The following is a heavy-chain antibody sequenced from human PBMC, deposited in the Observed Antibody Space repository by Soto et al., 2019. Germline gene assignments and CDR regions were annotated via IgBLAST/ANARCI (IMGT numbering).Heavy chain of an antibody. CDR3: AKDLLEVASHISGVAF. Sequence: QVQLVESGGGVVQPGRSLRLSCAASGFIFRSYGMYWVRQAPGKGLQWVAVISYDGSNRDYADSVKGRFTISRDNSKNTLYLQMSSLRAEDTAVYYCAKDLLEVASHISGVAFWGQGTLVTVS. V-gene: IGHV3-30*18. CDR1: GFIFRSYG. CDR2: ISYDGSNR. J-gene: IGHJ4*02. D-gene: IGHD3-10*01.